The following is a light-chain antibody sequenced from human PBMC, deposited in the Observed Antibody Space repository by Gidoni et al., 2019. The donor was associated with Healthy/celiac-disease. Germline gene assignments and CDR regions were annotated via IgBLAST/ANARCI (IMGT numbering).Light chain of an antibody. CDR2: KAS. V-gene: IGKV1-5*03. J-gene: IGKJ1*01. CDR1: QSISSW. Sequence: DIQMTQSPSTLSASVGDRVTITCRASQSISSWLAWYQQKPGKAPKLLIYKASSLESGVPSRFSGCGSGTECTLTISSLQPDDFATYYCQQYNSYAGTFXXXTKVEIK. CDR3: QQYNSYAGT.